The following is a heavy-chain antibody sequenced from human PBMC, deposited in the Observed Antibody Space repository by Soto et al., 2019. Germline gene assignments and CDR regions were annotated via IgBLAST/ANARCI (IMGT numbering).Heavy chain of an antibody. Sequence: GWSLRLSCAASGFTFSSYAMSWVRQAPGKGLEWVSAISGSGGRTYYADSVKGRFTISRDNSKNKLYLQMKSLRAEDTAVYYCAKDRGSSWPEGWDYYYGMDVWGQGTTVTVSS. D-gene: IGHD6-13*01. CDR1: GFTFSSYA. CDR3: AKDRGSSWPEGWDYYYGMDV. CDR2: ISGSGGRT. J-gene: IGHJ6*02. V-gene: IGHV3-23*01.